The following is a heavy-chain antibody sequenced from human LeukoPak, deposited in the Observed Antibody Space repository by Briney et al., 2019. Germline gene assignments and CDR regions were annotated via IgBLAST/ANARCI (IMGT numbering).Heavy chain of an antibody. V-gene: IGHV4-59*08. CDR2: IYYSGST. J-gene: IGHJ4*02. CDR3: ARASYSYDINGWVPFDY. Sequence: SETLSLTCTVSGGSISSYYWSWIRQPPGKGLEWSGYIYYSGSTNYNPSLKSRVAISVDTSKNQFSLRLSSVTAADTAVYYCARASYSYDINGWVPFDYWGQGTLVTVSS. D-gene: IGHD3-22*01. CDR1: GGSISSYY.